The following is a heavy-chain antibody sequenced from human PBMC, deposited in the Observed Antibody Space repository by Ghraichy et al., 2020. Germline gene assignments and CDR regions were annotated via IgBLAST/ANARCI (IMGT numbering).Heavy chain of an antibody. J-gene: IGHJ5*02. CDR2: IYYSGST. CDR3: ARDLRGHIAAAGTIWFDP. Sequence: SETLSLTCTVSGGSISSYYWSWIRQPPGKGLEWIGYIYYSGSTNYNPSLKSRVTISVDTSKNQFSLKLSSVTAADTAVYYCARDLRGHIAAAGTIWFDPWGQGTLVTVSS. V-gene: IGHV4-59*01. D-gene: IGHD6-13*01. CDR1: GGSISSYY.